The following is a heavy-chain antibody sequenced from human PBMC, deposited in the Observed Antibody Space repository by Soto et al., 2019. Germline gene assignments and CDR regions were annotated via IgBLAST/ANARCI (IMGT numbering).Heavy chain of an antibody. J-gene: IGHJ6*02. CDR3: AREGKGAGYYYYGMDV. CDR2: IYYSGST. Sequence: SETLSLTCTVSGGSISSGGYYWSWIRQHPGKGLEWIGYIYYSGSTYYNPSLKSRVTISVDTSKNQFSLKLSSVTAADTAVYYCAREGKGAGYYYYGMDVWGQGTTVTVSS. V-gene: IGHV4-31*03. CDR1: GGSISSGGYY. D-gene: IGHD6-13*01.